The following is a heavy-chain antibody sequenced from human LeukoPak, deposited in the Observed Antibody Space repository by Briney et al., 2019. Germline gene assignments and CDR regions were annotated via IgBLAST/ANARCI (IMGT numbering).Heavy chain of an antibody. J-gene: IGHJ4*01. V-gene: IGHV3-30*04. CDR3: AREMTTKGQFDS. D-gene: IGHD1-1*01. Sequence: GGSLRLSCAASGFAFSHHSMNWIRQAPGKGLEWVAVISYDGRVTYYADSVRGRFTISRDNSKNIQYLQMNNMTPGDTAVYFCAREMTTKGQFDSWGRGTLVTVSS. CDR1: GFAFSHHS. CDR2: ISYDGRVT.